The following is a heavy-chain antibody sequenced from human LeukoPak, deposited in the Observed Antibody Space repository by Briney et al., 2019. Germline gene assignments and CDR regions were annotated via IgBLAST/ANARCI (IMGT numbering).Heavy chain of an antibody. CDR1: GYTFTNYG. J-gene: IGHJ6*03. CDR2: ISAYNGHT. CDR3: AGGVDFLEYSSSSASPYYYMDV. Sequence: GASVKVSCKASGYTFTNYGINWVRQAPGQGLEWMGWISAYNGHTNYAQNLQGRVTMTTDTSTSTAYMELSSLRSEDTAVYYCAGGVDFLEYSSSSASPYYYMDVWGKGTTVTVSS. D-gene: IGHD6-6*01. V-gene: IGHV1-18*01.